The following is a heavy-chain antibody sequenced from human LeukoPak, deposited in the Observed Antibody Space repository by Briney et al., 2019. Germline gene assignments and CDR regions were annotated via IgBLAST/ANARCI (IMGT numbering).Heavy chain of an antibody. J-gene: IGHJ4*02. Sequence: SETLSLTCAVSGGSITSYYWNWIRQPPGKGLEWIGYIHHTGKNWYNPPLQSRVTLSVDTSKSEFSLRLNSVTAADTAVYYCARAGSYIDSSGYYTYYFDYWGQGTLVTVSS. V-gene: IGHV4-59*01. CDR3: ARAGSYIDSSGYYTYYFDY. D-gene: IGHD3-22*01. CDR2: IHHTGKN. CDR1: GGSITSYY.